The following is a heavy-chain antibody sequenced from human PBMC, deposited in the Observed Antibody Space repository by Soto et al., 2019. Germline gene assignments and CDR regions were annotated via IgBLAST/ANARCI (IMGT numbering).Heavy chain of an antibody. CDR2: IYYSGST. V-gene: IGHV4-39*01. CDR3: VPTGRHWYFAL. CDR1: GGSISSSSYY. J-gene: IGHJ2*01. D-gene: IGHD1-1*01. Sequence: QRQLQESGPGLVKPSETLSLTCTVSGGSISSSSYYWGWIRQPPGKGLEWIGSIYYSGSTYYNPSLKSRVTISVDTSKNQFSLKLSSVTAADTAVYYCVPTGRHWYFALWGRGTLVTVS.